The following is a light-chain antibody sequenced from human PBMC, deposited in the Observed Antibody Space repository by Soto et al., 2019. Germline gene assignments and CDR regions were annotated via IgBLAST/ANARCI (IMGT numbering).Light chain of an antibody. CDR3: QQRSNWQGAT. J-gene: IGKJ4*01. Sequence: EIVVTQSPATLSLSPGERATLSCRASQSVSNYLAWYQQKPGQAPRLLIYDASNRATGIPARFSGSGSGTDFTLTISSLEPEDFAVYYCQQRSNWQGATFGGGTKVEIK. V-gene: IGKV3-11*01. CDR1: QSVSNY. CDR2: DAS.